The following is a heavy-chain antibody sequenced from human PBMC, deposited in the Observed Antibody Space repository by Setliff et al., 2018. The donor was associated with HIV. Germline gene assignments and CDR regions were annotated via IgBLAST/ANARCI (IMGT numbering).Heavy chain of an antibody. Sequence: SGGSLRLSCVGSGFTFNDYHISWIRQAPGKGLEWISYIGSLGDKEYADSVKGRFTISRDNARKSVYLQIDSLRAEDTAVYYCARGPTTVTNYYYYYMDVWGKGTTVTVSS. CDR2: IGSLGDK. D-gene: IGHD4-17*01. CDR3: ARGPTTVTNYYYYYMDV. J-gene: IGHJ6*03. V-gene: IGHV3-11*06. CDR1: GFTFNDYH.